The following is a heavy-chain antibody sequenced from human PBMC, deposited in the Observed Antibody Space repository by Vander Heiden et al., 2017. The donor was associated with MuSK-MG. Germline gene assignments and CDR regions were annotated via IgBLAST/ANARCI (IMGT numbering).Heavy chain of an antibody. CDR2: IYYSGST. V-gene: IGHV4-39*01. CDR1: GGPISSSSYY. Sequence: QLQLQESGPGLVKPSETLSLTCTVPGGPISSSSYYWGWIRQPPGKGLEWIGSIYYSGSTYYNPSLKSRVTISVDTSKNQFSLKLSSVTAADTAVYYCARRLANYYDSSGYSTIDYWGQGTLVTVSS. J-gene: IGHJ4*02. D-gene: IGHD3-22*01. CDR3: ARRLANYYDSSGYSTIDY.